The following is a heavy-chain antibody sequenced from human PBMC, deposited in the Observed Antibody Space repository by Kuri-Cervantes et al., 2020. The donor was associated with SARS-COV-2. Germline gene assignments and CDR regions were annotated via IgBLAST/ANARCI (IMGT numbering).Heavy chain of an antibody. Sequence: GESLKISCAASGFTFSSYDIHWVRQAPGKGLEWVAVISYDGSNKYYADSVKGRFTISRDNSKNTLYLQMNGLRAEDTAVYYCAKDEVGEELRFLEWLFYYYYGMDVWGRGTTVTVSS. CDR2: ISYDGSNK. D-gene: IGHD3-3*01. CDR1: GFTFSSYD. J-gene: IGHJ6*02. V-gene: IGHV3-30*18. CDR3: AKDEVGEELRFLEWLFYYYYGMDV.